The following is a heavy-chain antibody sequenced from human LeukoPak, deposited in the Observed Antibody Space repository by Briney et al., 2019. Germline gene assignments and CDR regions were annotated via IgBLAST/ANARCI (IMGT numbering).Heavy chain of an antibody. V-gene: IGHV4-39*01. Sequence: SETLSLTCTVSGGSISSSSYYWGWIRQPPGKRLEWIGSIYYSGSTYYNPSLKSRVTISVDTSKNQFSLKLSSVTAADTGVYYCARHDSYSNYYWFDPWGQGTLVTVSS. CDR2: IYYSGST. D-gene: IGHD4-11*01. J-gene: IGHJ5*02. CDR1: GGSISSSSYY. CDR3: ARHDSYSNYYWFDP.